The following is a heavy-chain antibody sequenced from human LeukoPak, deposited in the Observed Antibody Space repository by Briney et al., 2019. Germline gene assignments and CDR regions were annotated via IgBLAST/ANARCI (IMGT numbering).Heavy chain of an antibody. J-gene: IGHJ4*02. CDR3: TIQGVKGTSSWYDPPDY. CDR1: GFTFNNAW. Sequence: PGGSLRLSCAASGFTFNNAWMSWVRQAPGKGLEWVGRIKSRTDGGTTDYAAPVKGRFTISRDDSKNTLYLQMNSLKTEDTAVYYCTIQGVKGTSSWYDPPDYWGQGNLVTVSS. V-gene: IGHV3-15*01. CDR2: IKSRTDGGTT. D-gene: IGHD6-13*01.